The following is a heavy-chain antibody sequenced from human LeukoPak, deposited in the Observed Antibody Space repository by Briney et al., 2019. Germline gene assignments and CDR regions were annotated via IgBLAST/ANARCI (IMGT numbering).Heavy chain of an antibody. D-gene: IGHD2-2*01. CDR1: GYSISSGYY. CDR2: IYHSGST. J-gene: IGHJ3*02. CDR3: ARGYCSSTSCYQDDAFDI. Sequence: SETLSLTCTVSGYSISSGYYWGWIRQPPGKGLEWIGSIYHSGSTYYNPSLKSRVTISVDTSKNQFSLKLSSVTAADTAVYYYARGYCSSTSCYQDDAFDIWGQGTMVTVS. V-gene: IGHV4-38-2*02.